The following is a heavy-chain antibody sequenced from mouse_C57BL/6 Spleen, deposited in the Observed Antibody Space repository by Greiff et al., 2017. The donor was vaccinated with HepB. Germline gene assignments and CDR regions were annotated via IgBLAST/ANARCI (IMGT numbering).Heavy chain of an antibody. D-gene: IGHD2-5*01. CDR1: GYTFTDYN. J-gene: IGHJ3*01. V-gene: IGHV1-22*01. CDR3: ARGVLTYSNYVAY. CDR2: INPNNGGT. Sequence: EVQLVESGPELVKPGASVKMSCKASGYTFTDYNMHWVKQSHGKSLEWIGYINPNNGGTSYNQKFKGKATLTVNKSSSTAYMELRSLTSEDSAVYYCARGVLTYSNYVAYWGQGTLVTVSA.